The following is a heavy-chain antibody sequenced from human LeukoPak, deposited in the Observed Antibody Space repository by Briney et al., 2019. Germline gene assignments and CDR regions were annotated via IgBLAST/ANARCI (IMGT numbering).Heavy chain of an antibody. Sequence: GGSLRLSCAASGFTFSSYAMSWVRQAPGKGLEWVAAISGSGGSTYYADSVKGRFTISRDNSKNTLYLQMNSLRAEDTAVYYCAKGYSGSYGSDYYYGMDVWGQGTTVTVSS. CDR2: ISGSGGST. J-gene: IGHJ6*02. D-gene: IGHD3-10*01. V-gene: IGHV3-23*01. CDR3: AKGYSGSYGSDYYYGMDV. CDR1: GFTFSSYA.